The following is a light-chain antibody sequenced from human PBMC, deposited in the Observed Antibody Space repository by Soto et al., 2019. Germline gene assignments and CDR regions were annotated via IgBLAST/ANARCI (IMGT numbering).Light chain of an antibody. CDR2: GAS. CDR3: QQYGSSRTT. Sequence: EIVLTQSPGTLSLSPGERAPLSCRASQSVSSSYLAWYQQKPDQAPRLLIYGASSRATGTPDRFTGSGSGTDFTLTISRLEPEDFAVYYCQQYGSSRTTFGQGTRLEIK. V-gene: IGKV3-20*01. CDR1: QSVSSSY. J-gene: IGKJ5*01.